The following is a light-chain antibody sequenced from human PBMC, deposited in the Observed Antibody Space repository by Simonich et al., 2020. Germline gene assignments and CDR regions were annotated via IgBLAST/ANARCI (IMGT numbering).Light chain of an antibody. CDR1: QSISSW. CDR3: QQYNSYHT. V-gene: IGKV1-5*03. J-gene: IGKJ2*01. CDR2: KAS. Sequence: DIQMTQSPSTLSASVGDRVNITCRASQSISSWLAWNQQKPGKAPKLLIYKASSLESGVPSRFSGSGSGTEFTLTISSLQPDDFATYYCQQYNSYHTFGQGTKLEIK.